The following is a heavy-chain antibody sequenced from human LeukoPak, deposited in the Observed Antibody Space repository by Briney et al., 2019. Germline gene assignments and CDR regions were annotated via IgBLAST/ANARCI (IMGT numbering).Heavy chain of an antibody. CDR2: IFPSGNT. CDR1: GGSISSDNYF. V-gene: IGHV4-61*02. CDR3: ARDREQQLGRFYNAFDI. Sequence: SETLSLTCTVSGGSISSDNYFWNWIRQPAGKGLEWIGRIFPSGNTNYNPSLKSRVTISVDSSKNQFYLKLRSVTAADTAVYYCARDREQQLGRFYNAFDIWGQGTMVTVSS. J-gene: IGHJ3*02. D-gene: IGHD6-13*01.